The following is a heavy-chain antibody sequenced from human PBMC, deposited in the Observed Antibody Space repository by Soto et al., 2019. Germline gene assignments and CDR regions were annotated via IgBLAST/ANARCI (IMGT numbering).Heavy chain of an antibody. J-gene: IGHJ4*02. CDR2: INHLETT. Sequence: PSETLSLTYTVSGASITYGGYSWSWIRQTPGKGLEEIGYINHLETTFYNPSFESRLTLSIDRAKNQFSLKLNSLSAADRAVYFCASGGGPDSFDYCAQGILVPVSS. CDR1: GASITYGGYS. CDR3: ASGGGPDSFDY. D-gene: IGHD1-26*01. V-gene: IGHV4-30-2*01.